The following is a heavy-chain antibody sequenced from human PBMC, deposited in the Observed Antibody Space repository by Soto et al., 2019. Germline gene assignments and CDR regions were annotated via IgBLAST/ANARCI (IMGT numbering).Heavy chain of an antibody. CDR2: IYPGDSDT. Sequence: PGESLKISCKISGKAFTSFWVVWVRQMPGRGLEWMGNIYPGDSDTRYTPPLQGQVTISADKSTNTAYLQWHSLQASDTALYYCAKQDDRGALEIWGQGTKVTVSS. CDR1: GKAFTSFW. CDR3: AKQDDRGALEI. J-gene: IGHJ3*02. D-gene: IGHD3-22*01. V-gene: IGHV5-51*01.